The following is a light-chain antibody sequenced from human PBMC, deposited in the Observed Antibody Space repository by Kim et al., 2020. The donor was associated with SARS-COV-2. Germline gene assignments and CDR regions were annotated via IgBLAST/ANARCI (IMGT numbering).Light chain of an antibody. J-gene: IGKJ4*01. CDR3: QQANSFPLT. CDR1: EDISSW. Sequence: DIQMTQSPSSVSASVGDRVTITCRASEDISSWLAWYQQKPGKAPKLLIYTASSLQSGVPSRFSGSGSGTDFTLTISSLHPEDFATYYCQQANSFPLTFGGGTKVDIK. V-gene: IGKV1-12*01. CDR2: TAS.